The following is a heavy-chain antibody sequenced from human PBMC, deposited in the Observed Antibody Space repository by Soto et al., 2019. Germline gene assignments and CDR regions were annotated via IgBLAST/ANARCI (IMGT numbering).Heavy chain of an antibody. CDR1: GFTFSSYG. V-gene: IGHV3-33*01. CDR3: ARHHSNGSGWYVDAFDI. D-gene: IGHD6-19*01. J-gene: IGHJ3*02. Sequence: GGSLRLSCAASGFTFSSYGMHWVRQAPGKGLEWVAVIWYDGSNKYYADSVKGRFTISRDNSKNTLYLQMNSLRAEDTAVYYCARHHSNGSGWYVDAFDIWGQGTMVTVSS. CDR2: IWYDGSNK.